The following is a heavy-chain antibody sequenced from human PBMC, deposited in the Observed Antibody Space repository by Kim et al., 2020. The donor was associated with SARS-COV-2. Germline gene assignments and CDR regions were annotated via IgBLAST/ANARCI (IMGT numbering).Heavy chain of an antibody. CDR2: IKQDGSEK. CDR1: GFTFSSYW. D-gene: IGHD6-19*01. J-gene: IGHJ4*02. CDR3: ARYYSSGWYEYYFDY. Sequence: GGSLRLSCAASGFTFSSYWRSWARQAPGKGLEWVANIKQDGSEKYYVDSVKGRFTISRDNAKNSLYLQMNSLRAEDTAVYYCARYYSSGWYEYYFDYWGQGTLVTVSS. V-gene: IGHV3-7*03.